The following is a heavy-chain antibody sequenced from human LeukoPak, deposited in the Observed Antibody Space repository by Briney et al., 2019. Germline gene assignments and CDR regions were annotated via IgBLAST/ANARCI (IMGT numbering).Heavy chain of an antibody. Sequence: SVKVSCKASGGTFSSYAISWVRQAPGQGLERMGRIIPILGIANYAQKFQGRVTITADKSTSTAYMELSSLRSEDTAVYYCARDISVDSWGYYYYGMDVWGQGTTVTVSS. CDR2: IIPILGIA. D-gene: IGHD6-13*01. J-gene: IGHJ6*02. V-gene: IGHV1-69*04. CDR3: ARDISVDSWGYYYYGMDV. CDR1: GGTFSSYA.